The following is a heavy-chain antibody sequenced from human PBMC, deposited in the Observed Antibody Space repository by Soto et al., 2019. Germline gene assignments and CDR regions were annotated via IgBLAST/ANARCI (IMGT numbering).Heavy chain of an antibody. V-gene: IGHV3-30-3*01. CDR1: GFTFSGSA. J-gene: IGHJ4*02. D-gene: IGHD2-2*01. CDR2: ISDDGTNE. Sequence: GGSLRLSCAASGFTFSGSAMHWVRQASGKGLEWVALISDDGTNEYYADSVGGRFTISRDNSKNTLYLQMNSLTPEDTAVYYCARYQQTPLHLAFWGRGTLVTVSS. CDR3: ARYQQTPLHLAF.